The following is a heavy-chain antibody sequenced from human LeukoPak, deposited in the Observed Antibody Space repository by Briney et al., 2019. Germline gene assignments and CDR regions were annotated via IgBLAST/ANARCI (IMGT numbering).Heavy chain of an antibody. CDR3: ARVRTGSQSDS. D-gene: IGHD3-10*01. CDR2: ISYTGNT. Sequence: SETLSLTCTVSGGSISTSDYFWAWIRQPPGRGLEWIASISYTGNTFSNASFRSRATISRDTSKNQFSLKLTSLTAADTAVHYCARVRTGSQSDSWGQGTLVIVSS. CDR1: GGSISTSDYF. J-gene: IGHJ5*01. V-gene: IGHV4-39*07.